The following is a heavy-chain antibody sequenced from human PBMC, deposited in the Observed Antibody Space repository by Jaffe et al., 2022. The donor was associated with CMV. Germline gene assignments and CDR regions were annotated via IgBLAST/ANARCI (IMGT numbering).Heavy chain of an antibody. V-gene: IGHV3-64*01. CDR3: ARSLEYSSSSEDYYYYYMDV. CDR1: GFTFSSYA. J-gene: IGHJ6*03. D-gene: IGHD6-6*01. CDR2: ISSNGGST. Sequence: EVQLVESGGGLVQPGGSLRLSCAASGFTFSSYAMHWVRQAPGKGLEYVSAISSNGGSTYYANSVKGRFTISRDNSKNTLYLQMGSLRAEDMAVYYCARSLEYSSSSEDYYYYYMDVWGKGTTVTVSS.